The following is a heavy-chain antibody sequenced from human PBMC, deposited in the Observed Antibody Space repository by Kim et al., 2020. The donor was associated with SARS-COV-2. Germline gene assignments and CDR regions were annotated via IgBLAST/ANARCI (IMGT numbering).Heavy chain of an antibody. D-gene: IGHD5-12*01. J-gene: IGHJ3*02. CDR3: ARDRERWLQLGAFDI. CDR1: GGSISSYY. V-gene: IGHV4-59*01. CDR2: IYYSGST. Sequence: SETLSLTCTVSGGSISSYYWSWIRQPPGKGLEWIGYIYYSGSTNYNPSLKSRVTISVDTSKNQFSLKLSSVTAAATAVYYCARDRERWLQLGAFDIWGQGTMVTVSS.